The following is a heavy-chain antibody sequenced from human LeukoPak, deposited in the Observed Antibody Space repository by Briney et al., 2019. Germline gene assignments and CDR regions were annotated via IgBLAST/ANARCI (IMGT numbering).Heavy chain of an antibody. D-gene: IGHD1/OR15-1a*01. CDR3: ARGWEQQGVGAFHV. J-gene: IGHJ3*01. Sequence: GGSLRLSCAASGFSFSNYEMNWVRQAPGKGLVWVSRITSDGSTTNYADSVEGRFTISRDNAKNTLFLQMNSLRAEDTAVYYCARGWEQQGVGAFHVRGQGTMVTVSS. CDR2: ITSDGSTT. CDR1: GFSFSNYE. V-gene: IGHV3-74*01.